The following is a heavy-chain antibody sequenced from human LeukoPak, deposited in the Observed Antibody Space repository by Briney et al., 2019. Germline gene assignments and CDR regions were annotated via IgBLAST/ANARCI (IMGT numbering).Heavy chain of an antibody. CDR1: GFTFSNYG. CDR2: IWYDGSNK. Sequence: GGSLRLSCAASGFTFSNYGMHWVRQAPGKGLEWVAVIWYDGSNKYYADSVKGRFTISRDNSKNTLYLQMNSLRAEDTAVYFCAKRYCSSTSCYAFDIWGQGTMVTVSS. V-gene: IGHV3-33*06. J-gene: IGHJ3*02. CDR3: AKRYCSSTSCYAFDI. D-gene: IGHD2-2*01.